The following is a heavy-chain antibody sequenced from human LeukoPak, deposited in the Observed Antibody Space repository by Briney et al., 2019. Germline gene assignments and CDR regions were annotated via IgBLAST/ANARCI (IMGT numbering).Heavy chain of an antibody. D-gene: IGHD1-1*01. Sequence: ASQTLSLTCAISGDSVSSNSAAWNWIRQSPSRGLEWLGRTYYRSKWYNDCAVSVKSRITINPDTSKNQFSLQLNSVTPEDTAVYYFARALPEGRSGTTGYYFDYWGQGTLVTVSS. CDR2: TYYRSKWYN. V-gene: IGHV6-1*01. CDR1: GDSVSSNSAA. CDR3: ARALPEGRSGTTGYYFDY. J-gene: IGHJ4*02.